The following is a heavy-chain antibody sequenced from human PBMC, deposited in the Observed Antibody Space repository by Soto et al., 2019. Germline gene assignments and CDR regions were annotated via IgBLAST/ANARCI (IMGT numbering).Heavy chain of an antibody. CDR3: AREEINCGGDCFSL. V-gene: IGHV3-48*03. CDR1: GFTFSSYE. J-gene: IGHJ4*02. CDR2: ISSSGDLI. D-gene: IGHD2-21*02. Sequence: SGGSLRLSCAASGFTFSSYEMNWVRQAPGRGLEWISYISSSGDLIYYADSVRGRFTVSRDSAKNSMYLQMNSLRAEDTAVYYCAREEINCGGDCFSLWGQGTLVTV.